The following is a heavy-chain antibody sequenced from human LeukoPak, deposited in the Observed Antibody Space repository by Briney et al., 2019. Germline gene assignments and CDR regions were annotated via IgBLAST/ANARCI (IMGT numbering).Heavy chain of an antibody. D-gene: IGHD4-17*01. CDR3: ARTGYGHGKHY. Sequence: GGSLRLSCAASRFTFGNYWMSWVRQAPGKGLEWVANIKQDGSEKYYLDSVKGRFTISRDNAKDSVYLEMDSLRVEDTAMYYCARTGYGHGKHYWGQGTLVTVSS. J-gene: IGHJ4*02. CDR2: IKQDGSEK. V-gene: IGHV3-7*01. CDR1: RFTFGNYW.